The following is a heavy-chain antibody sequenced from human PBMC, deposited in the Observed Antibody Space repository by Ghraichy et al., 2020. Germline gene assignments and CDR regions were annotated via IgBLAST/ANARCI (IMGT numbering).Heavy chain of an antibody. CDR3: AIHSGSYWGYYYYGMDV. J-gene: IGHJ6*02. Sequence: ASVKVSCKASGYTFTSYGISWVRQAPGQGLEWMGWISAYNGNTNYAQKLQGRVTMTTDTSTSTAYMELRSLRSDDTAVYYCAIHSGSYWGYYYYGMDVWGQGTTVTVSS. CDR2: ISAYNGNT. V-gene: IGHV1-18*01. D-gene: IGHD1-26*01. CDR1: GYTFTSYG.